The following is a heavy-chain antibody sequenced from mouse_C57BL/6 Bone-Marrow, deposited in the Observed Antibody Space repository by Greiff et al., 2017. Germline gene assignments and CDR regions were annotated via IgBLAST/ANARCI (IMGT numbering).Heavy chain of an antibody. D-gene: IGHD1-1*01. J-gene: IGHJ1*03. V-gene: IGHV10-1*01. CDR2: IRSKSNNYAT. Sequence: EVQVVESGGGLVQPKGSLKLSCAASGFSFNTYAMNWVRQAPGKGLEWVARIRSKSNNYATSYADSVKDRFTISRDDSESMLYLQMNNLKPEDTAMYYCVRHYSGSSYGYFDVWGTGTTVTVSS. CDR1: GFSFNTYA. CDR3: VRHYSGSSYGYFDV.